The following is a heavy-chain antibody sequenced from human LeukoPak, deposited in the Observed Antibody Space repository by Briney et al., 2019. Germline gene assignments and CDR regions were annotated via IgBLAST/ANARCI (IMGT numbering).Heavy chain of an antibody. V-gene: IGHV5-51*01. CDR3: ASTRYFDWLHPFDY. CDR2: IYPGDSDT. CDR1: GYSFTNYW. Sequence: GESLKISCKGSGYSFTNYWIGWVRQMPGKGQEWMGIIYPGDSDTRYSPSFQGQVTISADKSISTAYLQWSSLKASDTAMYYCASTRYFDWLHPFDYWGQGTLVTVSS. D-gene: IGHD3-9*01. J-gene: IGHJ4*02.